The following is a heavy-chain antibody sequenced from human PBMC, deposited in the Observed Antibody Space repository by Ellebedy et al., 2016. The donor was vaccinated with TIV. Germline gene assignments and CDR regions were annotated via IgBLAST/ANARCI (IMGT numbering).Heavy chain of an antibody. D-gene: IGHD1-26*01. J-gene: IGHJ4*02. Sequence: AASVKVSCKVSGYTLTELSMHWARQAPGKGLEWMGGFDPEDGETIYAQKFQGRVTMTEDTSTDTAYMELSSLRSEDTAVYYCATDPFPCSGSCNDYWGQGTLVTVSS. CDR1: GYTLTELS. CDR3: ATDPFPCSGSCNDY. V-gene: IGHV1-24*01. CDR2: FDPEDGET.